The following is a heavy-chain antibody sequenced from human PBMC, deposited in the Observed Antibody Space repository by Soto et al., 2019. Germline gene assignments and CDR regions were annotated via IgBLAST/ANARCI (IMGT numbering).Heavy chain of an antibody. CDR3: ARGAYYYDSSGLSY. Sequence: GGSLRLSCAASGFTFSSYWMHWVRQAPGKGLEWVSDITTNRSNKYYADSVKGRFTISRDNSKNSLYLQMNSLRAEDTAVYYCARGAYYYDSSGLSYWGQGTLVTVSS. V-gene: IGHV3-30*03. CDR1: GFTFSSYW. J-gene: IGHJ4*02. CDR2: ITTNRSNK. D-gene: IGHD3-22*01.